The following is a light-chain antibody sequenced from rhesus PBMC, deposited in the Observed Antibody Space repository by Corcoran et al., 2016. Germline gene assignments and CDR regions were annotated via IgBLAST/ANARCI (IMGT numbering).Light chain of an antibody. Sequence: DIQMTQSPSSLSASVGDRVTITCQASQGISNWLAWYQQKPGKDHKLLIYAASSLQSGVPSRVSGSGSGTDFTLTISSLQPEDFATYYCQQHNSHPYSFGQGTKVEIK. CDR1: QGISNW. CDR3: QQHNSHPYS. J-gene: IGKJ2*01. CDR2: AAS. V-gene: IGKV1-33*02.